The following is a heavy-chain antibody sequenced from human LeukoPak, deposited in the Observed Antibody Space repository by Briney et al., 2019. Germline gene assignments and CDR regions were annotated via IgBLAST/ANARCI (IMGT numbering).Heavy chain of an antibody. Sequence: YPSETLSLTCTVAGGSISSSYCSWIRQPPGKGLEWIGYIYHSDSTNYNPSLKSRVTISVDTSKNQFSLKLSSVTAAETAVYYCARPAGGTSGPFDYWGQGTLVTVSS. J-gene: IGHJ4*02. CDR2: IYHSDST. V-gene: IGHV4-59*08. D-gene: IGHD4-23*01. CDR3: ARPAGGTSGPFDY. CDR1: GGSISSSY.